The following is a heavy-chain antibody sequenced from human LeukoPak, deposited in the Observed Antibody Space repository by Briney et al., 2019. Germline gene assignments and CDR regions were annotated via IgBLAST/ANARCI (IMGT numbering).Heavy chain of an antibody. D-gene: IGHD3-3*01. CDR2: ISTYNGNT. CDR3: ARVLRYDFWSAYYFDY. J-gene: IGHJ4*02. CDR1: GYTFNSYD. V-gene: IGHV1-18*01. Sequence: GASAKVSCKASGYTFNSYDISWVRQAPGRGLEWMAWISTYNGNTNYAQKVQGRATMTTDTSTSTAYMELRSLRSDDTAVYYCARVLRYDFWSAYYFDYWGQGTLVTVSS.